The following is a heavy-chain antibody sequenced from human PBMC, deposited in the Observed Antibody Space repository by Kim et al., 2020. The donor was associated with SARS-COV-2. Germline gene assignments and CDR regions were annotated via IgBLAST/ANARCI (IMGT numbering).Heavy chain of an antibody. V-gene: IGHV3-30*02. Sequence: FTISRDNSKNTLYLQMNSLRAEDTAVYYCAKDFQSSTVTTFSWVDDYFDYWGQGTLVTVSS. D-gene: IGHD4-17*01. CDR3: AKDFQSSTVTTFSWVDDYFDY. J-gene: IGHJ4*02.